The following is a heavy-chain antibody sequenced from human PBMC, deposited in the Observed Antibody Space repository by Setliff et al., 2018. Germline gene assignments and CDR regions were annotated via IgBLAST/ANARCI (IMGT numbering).Heavy chain of an antibody. D-gene: IGHD6-19*01. J-gene: IGHJ6*03. CDR2: IGHTGSI. V-gene: IGHV4-4*07. CDR3: AREQWLDPPGYYYMDV. CDR1: GGSISSYY. Sequence: SETLSLTCTVSGGSISSYYWSWIRQPAGKGLEWIGNIGHTGSINYNPSLKSRLTISRDTSKNQVSLKLNSVTATDTAVYYCAREQWLDPPGYYYMDVWAKGTTVTVS.